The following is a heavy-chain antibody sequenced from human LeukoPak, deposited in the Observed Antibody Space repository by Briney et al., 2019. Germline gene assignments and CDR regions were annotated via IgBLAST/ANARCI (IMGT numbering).Heavy chain of an antibody. V-gene: IGHV3-48*01. Sequence: GGSLRLSCAASGFTFSSYSMNWVRQAPGKGLEWVSYISSSSSTIYYADSVKGRITISRDNSKGTLYLQMNSLRAEDTAVYYCAKRGRSGSGYDPFDNWGQGILVTVSS. CDR1: GFTFSSYS. CDR2: ISSSSSTI. CDR3: AKRGRSGSGYDPFDN. D-gene: IGHD3-3*01. J-gene: IGHJ4*02.